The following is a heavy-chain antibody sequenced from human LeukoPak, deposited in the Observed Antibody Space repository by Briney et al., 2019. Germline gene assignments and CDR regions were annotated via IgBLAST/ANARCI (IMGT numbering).Heavy chain of an antibody. V-gene: IGHV3-7*01. D-gene: IGHD3-10*01. CDR3: ARDWYRGFGELGFPQH. CDR2: IKQDGSEK. J-gene: IGHJ1*01. CDR1: GFTFSSYW. Sequence: GGSLRLSCAASGFTFSSYWMSWVRQAPGKGLEWVANIKQDGSEKYYVDSVKGRFTISRDNAKNSLYLQMNSLRAEDSAVYYCARDWYRGFGELGFPQHWGQGTLVTVSS.